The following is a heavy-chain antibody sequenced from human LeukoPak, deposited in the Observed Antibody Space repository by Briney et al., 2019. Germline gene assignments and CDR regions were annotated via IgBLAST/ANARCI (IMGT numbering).Heavy chain of an antibody. CDR3: ARHNYDFWSGFNWNFDY. CDR1: GGSFSGYY. V-gene: IGHV4-59*08. CDR2: IYYSGST. D-gene: IGHD3-3*01. Sequence: SETLSLTCDVYGGSFSGYYWSWIRQPPGKGLEWIGYIYYSGSTNYNPSLKSRVTISVDTSKNQFSLKLSSVTAADTAVYYCARHNYDFWSGFNWNFDYWGQGTLVTVSS. J-gene: IGHJ4*02.